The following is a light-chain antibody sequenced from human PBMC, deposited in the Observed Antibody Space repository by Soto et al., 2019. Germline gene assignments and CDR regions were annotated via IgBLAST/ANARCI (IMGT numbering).Light chain of an antibody. CDR3: AAWDDSLNGRWV. CDR2: NND. J-gene: IGLJ3*02. Sequence: QSVLTQPPSASGTPGQRVTVGCSGSSSNIGGNTVNWYQQLPGTAPTLLIYNNDQRPSGVPDRCSGSKSGTSASLAISGLQSEDEADYYCAAWDDSLNGRWVFGGGTKLTVL. CDR1: SSNIGGNT. V-gene: IGLV1-44*01.